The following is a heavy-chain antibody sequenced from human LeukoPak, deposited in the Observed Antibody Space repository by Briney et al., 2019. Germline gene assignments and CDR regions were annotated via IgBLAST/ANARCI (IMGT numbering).Heavy chain of an antibody. D-gene: IGHD2-2*01. J-gene: IGHJ3*02. Sequence: PGGSLRLSCAASGFTFNSYWMYWVRQAPGKGLVWVSRINTDGSSTSYAASVKGRSTISRDNAKNTLYLQMNSLRAEDTAVYYCARASGCSSTSCFALGFGAFDIWGQGTMVTVSS. CDR1: GFTFNSYW. CDR3: ARASGCSSTSCFALGFGAFDI. CDR2: INTDGSST. V-gene: IGHV3-74*01.